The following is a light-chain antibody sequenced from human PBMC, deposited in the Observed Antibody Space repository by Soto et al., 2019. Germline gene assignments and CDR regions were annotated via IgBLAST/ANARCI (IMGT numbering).Light chain of an antibody. CDR3: QVWDSSSDRWV. J-gene: IGLJ3*02. CDR2: DDS. V-gene: IGLV3-21*02. Sequence: SYELTQPPSVSVAPGQTARITCGGNNIGSKSVHWYQQKPGQAPVLVVYDDSDRPSGIPARFSGCNSGNTAPLTSCRVGAGDEADSYCQVWDSSSDRWVFGRGTKLAVL. CDR1: NIGSKS.